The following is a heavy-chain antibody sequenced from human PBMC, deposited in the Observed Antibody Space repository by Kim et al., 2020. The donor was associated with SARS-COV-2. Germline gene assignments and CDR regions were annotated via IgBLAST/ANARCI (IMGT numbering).Heavy chain of an antibody. Sequence: RSRRTRHYADPVKGRFTISRDNAKNSLYRQMNSLRDEDTAVYYCARNDYWGQGTLVTVSS. CDR3: ARNDY. J-gene: IGHJ4*02. V-gene: IGHV3-48*02. CDR2: RSRRTR.